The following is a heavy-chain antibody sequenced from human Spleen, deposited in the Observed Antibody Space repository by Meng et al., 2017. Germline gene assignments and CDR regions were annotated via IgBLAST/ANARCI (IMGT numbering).Heavy chain of an antibody. Sequence: QLQLQESGPGLVKPSETLSLTCTVSGVSISSSSNYWDWFRTPPGKRLEWIGSIYYSGATYYNPSLKSRVTISVDTSKNQFSLRLSSVTAADTAVYYCARRVHDGRHYHYFDYWGQGALVTVSS. D-gene: IGHD3-16*01. V-gene: IGHV4-39*01. CDR3: ARRVHDGRHYHYFDY. J-gene: IGHJ4*02. CDR1: GVSISSSSNY. CDR2: IYYSGAT.